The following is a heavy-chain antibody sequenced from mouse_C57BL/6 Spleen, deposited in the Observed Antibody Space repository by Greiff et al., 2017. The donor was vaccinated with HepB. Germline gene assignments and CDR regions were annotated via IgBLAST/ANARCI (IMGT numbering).Heavy chain of an antibody. CDR3: ARDYDYERYFDY. Sequence: VQLQQSGPVLVKPGASVKMSCKASGYTFTDYYMNWVKQSHGKSLEWIGVINPYNGGTSYNQKFKGKATLTVDKSSSTAYMELNSLTSEDSAVYYCARDYDYERYFDYWGQGTTLTVSS. D-gene: IGHD2-4*01. CDR1: GYTFTDYY. CDR2: INPYNGGT. V-gene: IGHV1-19*01. J-gene: IGHJ2*01.